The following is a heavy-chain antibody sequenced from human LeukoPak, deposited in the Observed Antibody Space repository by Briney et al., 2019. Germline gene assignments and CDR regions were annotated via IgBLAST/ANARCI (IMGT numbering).Heavy chain of an antibody. V-gene: IGHV1-69*04. Sequence: SVKVSCKASGGTFSSYAISWVRQARGQGLEWMGRIIPILGIANYAQKFQGRVTITADKSTSTAYMELSSLRSEDTAVYYCARGGAYYYDSSGYYAFDIWGQGTMDTVSS. J-gene: IGHJ3*02. CDR2: IIPILGIA. CDR3: ARGGAYYYDSSGYYAFDI. CDR1: GGTFSSYA. D-gene: IGHD3-22*01.